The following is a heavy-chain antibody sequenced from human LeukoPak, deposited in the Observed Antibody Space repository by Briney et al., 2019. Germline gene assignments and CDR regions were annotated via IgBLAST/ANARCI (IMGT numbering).Heavy chain of an antibody. J-gene: IGHJ5*02. CDR3: ANFWSGSVVGNWFDP. CDR1: GGTFSSYT. V-gene: IGHV1-69*02. CDR2: IIPILGIA. D-gene: IGHD3-3*01. Sequence: SVKVSCKASGGTFSSYTISWVRQAPGQGLEWMGRIIPILGIANYAQKFQGRVTITADKSTSTAHMELSSLRSEDTAVYYCANFWSGSVVGNWFDPWGQGTLVTVSS.